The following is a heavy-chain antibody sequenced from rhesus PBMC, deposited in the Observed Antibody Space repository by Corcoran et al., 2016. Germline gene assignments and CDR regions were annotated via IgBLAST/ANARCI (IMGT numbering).Heavy chain of an antibody. Sequence: QLQLQESGPGVVKPSETLFLTCAVPGGSIRDSYRWCLIRQPPGKGWEVIGYIYGSHTKPNNNPSLKSRVTISKDTSTNQFSLKLSAVTAADTAVYYCASPSERGIAAAGLGYWGQGVLVTVSS. CDR2: IYGSHTKP. CDR1: GGSIRDSYR. J-gene: IGHJ4*01. D-gene: IGHD6-25*01. V-gene: IGHV4S10*01. CDR3: ASPSERGIAAAGLGY.